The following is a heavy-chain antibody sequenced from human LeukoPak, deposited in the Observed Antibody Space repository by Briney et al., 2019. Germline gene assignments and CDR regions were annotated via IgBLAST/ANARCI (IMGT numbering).Heavy chain of an antibody. D-gene: IGHD2-15*01. CDR3: AREVDWFDP. Sequence: SETLSLTCTVSGGSVNSGGYYWTWIRQHPGKGLEWLGYIYYSGRTYYNPSLKSRITISLDTSKNQFSLNLTSVSAADTAVYYCAREVDWFDPWGQGTLVTVSS. J-gene: IGHJ5*02. CDR1: GGSVNSGGYY. CDR2: IYYSGRT. V-gene: IGHV4-31*03.